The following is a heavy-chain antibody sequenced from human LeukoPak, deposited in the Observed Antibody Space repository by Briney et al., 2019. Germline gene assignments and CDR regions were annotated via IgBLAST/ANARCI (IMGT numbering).Heavy chain of an antibody. CDR3: ARRASGSYPDYFDY. CDR2: IHYSGST. D-gene: IGHD1-26*01. J-gene: IGHJ4*02. Sequence: SETLSLTCTISGGSSSSYYWSWIRQPPGKGLEWIGYIHYSGSTNYNPSLKSRATISLDTSKNQVSLKLSSVAAADTAVYYCARRASGSYPDYFDYWGQGTLVTVSS. V-gene: IGHV4-59*08. CDR1: GGSSSSYY.